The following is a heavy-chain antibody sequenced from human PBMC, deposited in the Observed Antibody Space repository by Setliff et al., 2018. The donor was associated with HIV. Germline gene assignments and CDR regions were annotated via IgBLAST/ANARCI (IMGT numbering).Heavy chain of an antibody. CDR1: GYTFTDYY. D-gene: IGHD5-18*01. Sequence: ASVKVSCKASGYTFTDYYIHWVRQAPGQGLEWMGWIYPNTGGTNYAQKFQGRVTMTRDTSISTAYMELNSLRAEDTAVYYCASIELAAMVPVDYWGQGTLVTVSS. CDR2: IYPNTGGT. CDR3: ASIELAAMVPVDY. V-gene: IGHV1-2*02. J-gene: IGHJ4*02.